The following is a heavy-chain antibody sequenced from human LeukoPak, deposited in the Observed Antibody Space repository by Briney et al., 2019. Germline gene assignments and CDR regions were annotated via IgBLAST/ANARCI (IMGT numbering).Heavy chain of an antibody. CDR1: GFTLSSYC. J-gene: IGHJ3*02. CDR3: AKQGYYGSGRTSFDI. V-gene: IGHV3-30*18. D-gene: IGHD3-10*01. Sequence: GRSLRLSRAASGFTLSSYCMHWVRHAPAKGLERVAVISYDGSNKYYADSVKGRFTISRDNSKNTLYLQMNSLRAEDTAVYYCAKQGYYGSGRTSFDIWGQGTMVTVSS. CDR2: ISYDGSNK.